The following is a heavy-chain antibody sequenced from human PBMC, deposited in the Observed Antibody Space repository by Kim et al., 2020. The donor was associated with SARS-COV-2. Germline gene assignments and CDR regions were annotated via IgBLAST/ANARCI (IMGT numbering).Heavy chain of an antibody. Sequence: SQTLSLTCAISGDRVSDNTAAWNWIRQSPSRGLEWLGRTYYRSRWYSDYAVSVKSRITIKADTSQNHFSLQLTSVTPEDTAVYYCARSPWAMDVWGQGTTVTVSS. D-gene: IGHD3-16*01. CDR3: ARSPWAMDV. V-gene: IGHV6-1*01. J-gene: IGHJ6*02. CDR2: TYYRSRWYS. CDR1: GDRVSDNTAA.